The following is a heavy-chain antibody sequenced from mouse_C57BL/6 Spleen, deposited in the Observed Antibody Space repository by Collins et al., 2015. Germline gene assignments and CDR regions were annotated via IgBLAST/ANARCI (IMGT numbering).Heavy chain of an antibody. V-gene: IGHV4-1*01. J-gene: IGHJ3*01. D-gene: IGHD2-2*01. CDR2: INPDSRTI. CDR3: ARQGYYGFSAY. Sequence: VRRAPGKGLEWIGEINPDSRTINYAPSLKDKFMISRDNAKNTLYLQMSKVRSEDTALYYCARQGYYGFSAYWGQGTLVTVSA.